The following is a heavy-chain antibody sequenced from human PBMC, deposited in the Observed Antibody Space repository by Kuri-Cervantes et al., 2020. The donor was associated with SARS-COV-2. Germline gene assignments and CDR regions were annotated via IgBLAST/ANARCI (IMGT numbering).Heavy chain of an antibody. J-gene: IGHJ4*02. Sequence: GGSLRLSCAASGFTFSSYSMNWVRQAPGKGLEWVSSISSSSSYIYYADSVKGRFTISRNNAKNSLYLQMNSLRAEDTAVYYCAGSRYSSGWYSIAHDYWGQGTLVTVSS. D-gene: IGHD6-19*01. CDR2: ISSSSSYI. CDR1: GFTFSSYS. V-gene: IGHV3-21*01. CDR3: AGSRYSSGWYSIAHDY.